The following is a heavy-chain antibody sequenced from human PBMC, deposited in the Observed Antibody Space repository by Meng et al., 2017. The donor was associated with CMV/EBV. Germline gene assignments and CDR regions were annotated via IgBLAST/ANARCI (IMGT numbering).Heavy chain of an antibody. CDR1: GGTFSSYA. J-gene: IGHJ6*02. CDR3: ARDDRGRYSYGLPDV. Sequence: SVKVSCKASGGTFSSYAISWVRQAPGQGLEWMGGIIPIFGTANYAQKFQGRVTITTDESTSTAYMELSSLRSEDTAVYYCARDDRGRYSYGLPDVWGQGTTVTVSS. CDR2: IIPIFGTA. D-gene: IGHD5-18*01. V-gene: IGHV1-69*05.